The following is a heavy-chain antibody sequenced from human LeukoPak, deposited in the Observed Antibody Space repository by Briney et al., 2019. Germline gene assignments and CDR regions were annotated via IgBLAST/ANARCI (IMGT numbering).Heavy chain of an antibody. CDR2: IYYSGST. CDR3: ARVIAVAGPMDSYYFDY. Sequence: SETLSLTCTVSGGSLSSYYWSWLRQPPGKGLEWIGYIYYSGSTNYNPSLKSRVTISVDTSKNQFSLKLSSVTAADTAVYYCARVIAVAGPMDSYYFDYWGQGTLVTVSS. CDR1: GGSLSSYY. J-gene: IGHJ4*02. D-gene: IGHD6-19*01. V-gene: IGHV4-59*01.